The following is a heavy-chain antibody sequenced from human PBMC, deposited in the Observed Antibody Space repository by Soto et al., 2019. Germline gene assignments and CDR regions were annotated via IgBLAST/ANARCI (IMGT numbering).Heavy chain of an antibody. CDR3: ARDRSTIYGVVTPIDY. J-gene: IGHJ4*02. CDR2: ISSGGDTI. D-gene: IGHD3-3*01. V-gene: IGHV3-48*02. CDR1: GFTFSPYS. Sequence: LRLSFAVSGFTFSPYSMNWVRQAPGKGLEWISYISSGGDTIYYADSVRGRFTVSRDNTKNSLYLQMDSLRDEDTAVYYCARDRSTIYGVVTPIDYWGQGTLVTVSS.